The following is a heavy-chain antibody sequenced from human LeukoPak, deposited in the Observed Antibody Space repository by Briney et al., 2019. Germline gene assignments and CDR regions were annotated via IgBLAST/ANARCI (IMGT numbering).Heavy chain of an antibody. J-gene: IGHJ3*02. D-gene: IGHD5-18*01. CDR3: AKDRGRMWIQLPDI. CDR1: GGSISSSSYY. V-gene: IGHV4-39*02. CDR2: IYYSGST. Sequence: SETLSLTCTVSGGSISSSSYYWGWIRQPPGKGLEWIGSIYYSGSTYYNPSLKSRVTISVDTSKNQFSLKLSSVTAADTAVYYCAKDRGRMWIQLPDIWGQGTMVTVSS.